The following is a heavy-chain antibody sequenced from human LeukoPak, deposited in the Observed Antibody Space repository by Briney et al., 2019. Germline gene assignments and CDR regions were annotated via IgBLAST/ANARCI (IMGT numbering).Heavy chain of an antibody. CDR3: ARVGGRGPTLGAFEI. CDR2: INPSGGST. J-gene: IGHJ3*02. V-gene: IGHV1-46*01. D-gene: IGHD3-10*01. CDR1: GYTFTSYY. Sequence: ASVKVSCKASGYTFTSYYMHWVRQAPGQGLEWMGIINPSGGSTSYAQKFQGRVTMTRDTSTSTVYMELSSLRSEDTAVYYCARVGGRGPTLGAFEIWDQGTMVTVSS.